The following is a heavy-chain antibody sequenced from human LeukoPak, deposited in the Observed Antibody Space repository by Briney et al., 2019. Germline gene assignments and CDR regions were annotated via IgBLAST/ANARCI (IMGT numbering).Heavy chain of an antibody. D-gene: IGHD3-9*01. CDR1: GGSISSTSYN. Sequence: SETLSLTCTVSGGSISSTSYNWGWIRQPPGKGLEWIGSMSYSGSTFYNPSLKSRVTISVDTSKNQFSLRLSSVTAADTAVYYCARTLRYFDWLPAGETDYWGQGTLVTVSS. CDR2: MSYSGST. J-gene: IGHJ4*02. V-gene: IGHV4-39*01. CDR3: ARTLRYFDWLPAGETDY.